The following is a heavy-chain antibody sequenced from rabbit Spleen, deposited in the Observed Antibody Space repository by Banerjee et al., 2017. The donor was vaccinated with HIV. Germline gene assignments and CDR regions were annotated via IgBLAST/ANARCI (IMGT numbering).Heavy chain of an antibody. J-gene: IGHJ4*01. CDR1: GIDFSGYYY. CDR3: ARGSATMTMVITGYYFNL. Sequence: QQQLEESGGGLVKPGGTLTLTCKASGIDFSGYYYMCWVRQAPGKGPEWIGCIEDRDSSIFYPSWVNGRFSISRTSSTTVTLQMASLTAADTATYFCARGSATMTMVITGYYFNLWGPGTLVTVS. D-gene: IGHD2-1*01. V-gene: IGHV1S43*01. CDR2: IEDRDSSI.